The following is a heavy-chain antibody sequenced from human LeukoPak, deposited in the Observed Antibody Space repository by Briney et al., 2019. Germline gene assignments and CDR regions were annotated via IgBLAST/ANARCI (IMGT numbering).Heavy chain of an antibody. CDR3: ARVRCSSNSCFPDY. D-gene: IGHD2-2*01. V-gene: IGHV3-7*01. CDR2: IKQDGSDK. J-gene: IGHJ4*02. CDR1: GFTFSTYW. Sequence: GGSLRLSRAASGFTFSTYWMSWVRQAPGKGLEWVANIKQDGSDKYYVDSVKGRFTISGDNAKNSLFLQMNSLRAEDTAVYYCARVRCSSNSCFPDYWGQGTLVTVSS.